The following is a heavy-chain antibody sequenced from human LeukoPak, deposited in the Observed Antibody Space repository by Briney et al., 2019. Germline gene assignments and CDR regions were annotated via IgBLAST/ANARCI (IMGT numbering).Heavy chain of an antibody. Sequence: SETLSLTCTVPGGSISSGDYYWSWIRQPPGKGLEWIGYIYYSGSTYYNPSLKSRVTISVDTSKNQFSLKLSSVTAADTAVYYCARDLGIAAAGTPDYWGQGTLVTVSS. CDR1: GGSISSGDYY. J-gene: IGHJ4*02. CDR2: IYYSGST. CDR3: ARDLGIAAAGTPDY. D-gene: IGHD6-13*01. V-gene: IGHV4-30-4*08.